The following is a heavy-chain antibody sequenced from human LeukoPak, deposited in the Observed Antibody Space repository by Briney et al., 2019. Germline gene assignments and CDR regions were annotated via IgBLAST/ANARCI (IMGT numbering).Heavy chain of an antibody. Sequence: GGSLRLSCAASGFSVNNNYMTWVRQAPGKGLEWVSAISGSGGSTYYADSVKGRFTISRDNSKNTLYLQMNSLRAEDTAVYYCAKDGCSSTSCHYYYYYMDVWGKGTTVTVSS. D-gene: IGHD2-2*01. CDR1: GFSVNNNY. V-gene: IGHV3-23*01. CDR3: AKDGCSSTSCHYYYYYMDV. J-gene: IGHJ6*03. CDR2: ISGSGGST.